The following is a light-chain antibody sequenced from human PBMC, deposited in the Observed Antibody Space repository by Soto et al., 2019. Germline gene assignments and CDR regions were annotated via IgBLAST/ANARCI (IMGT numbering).Light chain of an antibody. CDR3: QQRSSWPPT. CDR1: QTVSKY. J-gene: IGKJ1*01. Sequence: ELVLTQSPATLSLSPGERATLSCRASQTVSKYLAWYQQKPGQAPRLLIYDASHRATAIPARFSGYGSGTDFTLTISSLEPEDFAVYYCQQRSSWPPTFGPGTKVEIK. CDR2: DAS. V-gene: IGKV3-11*01.